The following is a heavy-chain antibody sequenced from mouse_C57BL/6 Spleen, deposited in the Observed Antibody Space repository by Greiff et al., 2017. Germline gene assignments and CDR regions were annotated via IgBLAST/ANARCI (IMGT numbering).Heavy chain of an antibody. CDR3: ARDPDGNYDDFDY. V-gene: IGHV5-4*01. Sequence: EVKLEESGGGLVKPGGSLNLSCAASGFTFSSYAMSWVRQTPGKRLEWVATISDGGSYTYYPDNVKGRFTISRDNAKNNQYLQMSHLKSEDTAMYYCARDPDGNYDDFDYWGQGTTVTVSS. CDR1: GFTFSSYA. D-gene: IGHD2-1*01. CDR2: ISDGGSYT. J-gene: IGHJ2*01.